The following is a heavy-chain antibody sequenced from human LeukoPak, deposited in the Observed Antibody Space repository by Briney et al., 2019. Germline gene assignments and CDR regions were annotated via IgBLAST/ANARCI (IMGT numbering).Heavy chain of an antibody. D-gene: IGHD1-26*01. V-gene: IGHV4-34*01. CDR2: INHSGST. Sequence: TSETLSLTCAVYGGSFSGYYWSWIRQPPGKGLEWIGEINHSGSTNYNPSLKSRVTISVDTSKNQFSLKLSSVTAADTAVYYCASSAGRPWGQGTLVTVSS. CDR1: GGSFSGYY. J-gene: IGHJ5*02. CDR3: ASSAGRP.